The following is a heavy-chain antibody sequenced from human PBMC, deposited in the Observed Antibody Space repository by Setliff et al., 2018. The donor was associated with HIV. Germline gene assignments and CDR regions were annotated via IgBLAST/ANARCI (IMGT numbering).Heavy chain of an antibody. Sequence: ASVKVSCKTSGYTFTQSHDLHWVRQVPGQGPEWMGWINLVTGKTAYLQKFRGRVIITSDTSASTAFMEMGSLRSEDTAVYFCANGGSGGQFDHWGEGTLVTVSS. V-gene: IGHV1-3*01. D-gene: IGHD3-16*01. CDR2: INLVTGKT. J-gene: IGHJ4*02. CDR3: ANGGSGGQFDH. CDR1: GYTFTQSHD.